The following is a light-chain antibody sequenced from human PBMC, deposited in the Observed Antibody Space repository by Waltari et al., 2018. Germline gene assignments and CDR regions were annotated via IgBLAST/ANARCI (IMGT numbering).Light chain of an antibody. Sequence: EVVLTQSPGTLSLSPGERATLSCRASQSINSNHLAWYQQKPGQGPRLIIYGASSRATGIPDRFSGSGSGTDFTLTITRLEPEDFAVYYCQQFGRSPTTFGQGTKLEIE. CDR1: QSINSNH. CDR2: GAS. CDR3: QQFGRSPTT. J-gene: IGKJ2*01. V-gene: IGKV3-20*01.